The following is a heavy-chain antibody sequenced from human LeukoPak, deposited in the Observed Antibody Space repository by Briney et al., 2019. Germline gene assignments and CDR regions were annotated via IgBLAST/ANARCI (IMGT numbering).Heavy chain of an antibody. CDR1: GGSISSSSYY. D-gene: IGHD3-10*01. Sequence: SETLSLTCTVSGGSISSSSYYWGWIRQPPGKGLEWIGSIYYSGSTYYNPSLKSRVTISVDTSKNQFSLKLSSVTAADTAVYYCASRVVRGVIPYWGQGTLVTVSS. CDR3: ASRVVRGVIPY. J-gene: IGHJ4*02. CDR2: IYYSGST. V-gene: IGHV4-39*07.